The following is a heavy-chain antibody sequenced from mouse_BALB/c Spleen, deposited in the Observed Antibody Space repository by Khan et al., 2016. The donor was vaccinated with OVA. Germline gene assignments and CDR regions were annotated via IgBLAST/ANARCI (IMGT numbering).Heavy chain of an antibody. V-gene: IGHV1-80*01. Sequence: QIQLVQSGAELVRPGSSVKISCKASGYSFSRSWMNWVKQRPGQGLEWIGQIYPGNGDTNYNGKFKGKVTLTADKSSSTAYMQLSSLTSEDTVVYLCARWGGDVFTYWGQGTLVTVSA. J-gene: IGHJ3*01. CDR2: IYPGNGDT. CDR3: ARWGGDVFTY. CDR1: GYSFSRSW. D-gene: IGHD2-13*01.